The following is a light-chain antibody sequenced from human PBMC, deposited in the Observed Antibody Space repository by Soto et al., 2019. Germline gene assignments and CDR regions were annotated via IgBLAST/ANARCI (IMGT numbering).Light chain of an antibody. Sequence: APTKPPPRAGPPGHSAPLPFPGTTSVVGSYNRVSWYQQPPGAAPKLMIYEVSNRPSGVPDRFSGSKSGNTASLTISGLQAEDEADYYCNSYTGSSTYVFGTGTKVTVL. J-gene: IGLJ1*01. CDR3: NSYTGSSTYV. V-gene: IGLV2-18*02. CDR1: TSVVGSYNR. CDR2: EVS.